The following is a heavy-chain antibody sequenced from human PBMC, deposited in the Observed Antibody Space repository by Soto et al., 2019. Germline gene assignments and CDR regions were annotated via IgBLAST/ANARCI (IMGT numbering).Heavy chain of an antibody. CDR3: ARDVGYSYGPTPEPYYFDY. CDR1: GGTFSSYA. J-gene: IGHJ4*02. D-gene: IGHD5-18*01. CDR2: IIPIFGTA. Sequence: QVQLVQSGAEVKKPGSSVKVSCKASGGTFSSYAISWVRQAPGQGLEWMGGIIPIFGTANYAQKFQGRVRIIADESTSTAYMELSSLRSVDTAVYYCARDVGYSYGPTPEPYYFDYWGQGTLVTVSS. V-gene: IGHV1-69*01.